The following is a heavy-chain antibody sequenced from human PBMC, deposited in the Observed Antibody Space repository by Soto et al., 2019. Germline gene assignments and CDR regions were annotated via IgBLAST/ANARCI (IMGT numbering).Heavy chain of an antibody. CDR3: ARGPDYGGEKLDY. CDR1: GFTFSSHC. J-gene: IGHJ4*02. V-gene: IGHV3-21*02. Sequence: EVQLVESGGGLVKPGGSLRLSCAASGFTFSSHCMDWVRQAPGKGLEWVASISETASYTYYADSVKGRFTISRDNAKNSLYLQLSSLRADDTAVYYCARGPDYGGEKLDYWGQGTLVTVSS. D-gene: IGHD4-17*01. CDR2: ISETASYT.